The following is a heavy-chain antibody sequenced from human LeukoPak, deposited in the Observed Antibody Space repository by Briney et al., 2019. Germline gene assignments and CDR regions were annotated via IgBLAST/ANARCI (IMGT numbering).Heavy chain of an antibody. J-gene: IGHJ4*02. CDR3: ARDSIAAAGTGY. Sequence: PSETLSLTCPVSGGSISSGGYYWSWIRQHPGKGLEWIGYIYYSGSTYYNPSLKSRVTISVDTSKNQFSLKLSSVTAADTAVYYCARDSIAAAGTGYWGQGTLVTVSS. CDR2: IYYSGST. CDR1: GGSISSGGYY. D-gene: IGHD6-13*01. V-gene: IGHV4-31*03.